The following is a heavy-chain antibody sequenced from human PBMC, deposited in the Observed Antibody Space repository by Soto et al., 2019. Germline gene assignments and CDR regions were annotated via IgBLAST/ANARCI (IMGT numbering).Heavy chain of an antibody. V-gene: IGHV4-34*01. CDR2: INHSGST. D-gene: IGHD2-15*01. Sequence: SETLSLTCAVYGGSFSGYYWSWIRQPPGKGLEWIGEINHSGSTNYNPSLKSRVTISVDTSKNQFSLKLSSVTAADTAVYYCARGGGYCSGGSCYGPRGWFDPCGQRTLVTVSS. CDR3: ARGGGYCSGGSCYGPRGWFDP. CDR1: GGSFSGYY. J-gene: IGHJ5*02.